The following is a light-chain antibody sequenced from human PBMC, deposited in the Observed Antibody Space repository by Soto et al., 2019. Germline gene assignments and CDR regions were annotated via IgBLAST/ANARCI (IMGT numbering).Light chain of an antibody. CDR2: AAS. Sequence: AIQMTQSPSSLSASVGDRVTITCRASQGIRSDLGWYQKKSGEAPKLLIYAASTLQSGVPSRFSGSGSGTDFTLTISSLQPEDFATYYCLQDYTYPRTFGQGTSVEIK. V-gene: IGKV1-6*01. CDR1: QGIRSD. J-gene: IGKJ1*01. CDR3: LQDYTYPRT.